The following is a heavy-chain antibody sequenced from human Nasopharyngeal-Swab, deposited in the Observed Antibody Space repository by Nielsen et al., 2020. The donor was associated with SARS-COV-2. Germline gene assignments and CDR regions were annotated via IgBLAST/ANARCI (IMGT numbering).Heavy chain of an antibody. CDR3: ARMNYYFYYGMDV. CDR2: ISGSGGRT. V-gene: IGHV3-23*01. Sequence: GGSLRLSCEASGFTFSTYAMSWVRQAPGKGLEWVSAISGSGGRTYYGDSVKGRFTISRDNSKNTLYLQMNSLRADDTAVYYCARMNYYFYYGMDVWGQGTTVTVSS. CDR1: GFTFSTYA. J-gene: IGHJ6*02.